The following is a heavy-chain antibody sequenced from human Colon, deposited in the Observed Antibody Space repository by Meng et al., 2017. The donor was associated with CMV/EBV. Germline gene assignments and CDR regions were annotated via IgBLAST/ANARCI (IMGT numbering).Heavy chain of an antibody. CDR3: GRAGARGVPIDV. Sequence: QVHRQGAGPGLVKPSETLSLTGTVSGGSISGHYWTWIRRPAGEGLQWLGRIYSNGRIDENYSLRSRVTISVDTSKNQLSLRLTSVTAADTAVYYCGRAGARGVPIDVWGRGTLVTVSS. CDR2: IYSNGRI. D-gene: IGHD3-10*01. V-gene: IGHV4-4*07. J-gene: IGHJ1*01. CDR1: GGSISGHY.